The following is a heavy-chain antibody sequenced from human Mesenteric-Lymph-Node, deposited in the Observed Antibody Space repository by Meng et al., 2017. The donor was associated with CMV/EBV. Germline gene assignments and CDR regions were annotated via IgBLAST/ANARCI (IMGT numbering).Heavy chain of an antibody. Sequence: GESLKISCAASGFTFTAYWIHWVRQAPGTGLEWISYISVTGSTVYYADSVKGRFTISRDNAQNSLYLQMNSLGAGDTAVYYCARGQWYQLLGRDYYFGMGVWGQGTTVTVSS. CDR2: ISVTGSTV. J-gene: IGHJ6*02. CDR3: ARGQWYQLLGRDYYFGMGV. D-gene: IGHD2-2*01. CDR1: GFTFTAYW. V-gene: IGHV3-11*04.